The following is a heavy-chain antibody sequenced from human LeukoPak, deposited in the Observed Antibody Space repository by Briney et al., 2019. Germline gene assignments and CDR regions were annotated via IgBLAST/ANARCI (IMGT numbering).Heavy chain of an antibody. CDR3: AKDPGSGYDYGYYYMDV. Sequence: PGGSLRLSCAASGFTFSSYGMHWVRQAPGKGLEGVAFIRYDGSNKYYADSVRGRFTISRDNSKNTLYLQMNSLRAEDTAVYYCAKDPGSGYDYGYYYMDVWGKGTTVTVSS. J-gene: IGHJ6*03. CDR1: GFTFSSYG. D-gene: IGHD5-12*01. CDR2: IRYDGSNK. V-gene: IGHV3-30*02.